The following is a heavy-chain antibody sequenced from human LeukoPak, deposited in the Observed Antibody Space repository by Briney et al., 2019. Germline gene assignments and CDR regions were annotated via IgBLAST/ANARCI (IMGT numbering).Heavy chain of an antibody. CDR2: MNPNSGNI. CDR3: ARYEPLLRYFQH. V-gene: IGHV1-8*01. CDR1: GYTFISYD. Sequence: ASVKVSCKASGYTFISYDINWVRQATGQGLEWMGWMNPNSGNIGYAQKFQGRVTMTRNTSINTAYMELSSLRSEDTAVYYCARYEPLLRYFQHWGQGTLVTVSS. D-gene: IGHD3-16*01. J-gene: IGHJ1*01.